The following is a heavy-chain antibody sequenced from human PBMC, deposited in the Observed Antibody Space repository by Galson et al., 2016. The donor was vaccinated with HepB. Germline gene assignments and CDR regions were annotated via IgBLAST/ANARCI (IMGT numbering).Heavy chain of an antibody. J-gene: IGHJ4*02. V-gene: IGHV3-7*04. Sequence: SLRLSCAVSGLTFSRFWMSWVRPAPGGGLEWVANIKQDGSEKHYAVSVDGRFTVSRDNAKNLLYLQMYSLRAEDTAVYYCARDFALNYWGQGTLVTVSS. CDR2: IKQDGSEK. CDR3: ARDFALNY. CDR1: GLTFSRFW.